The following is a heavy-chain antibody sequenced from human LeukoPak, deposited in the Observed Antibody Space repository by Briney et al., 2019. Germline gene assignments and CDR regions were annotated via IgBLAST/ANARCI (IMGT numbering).Heavy chain of an antibody. D-gene: IGHD5/OR15-5a*01. V-gene: IGHV4-39*01. CDR3: ARIGGLRANWFDP. CDR1: GGSIATSSYY. CDR2: IFYSGST. J-gene: IGHJ5*02. Sequence: SETLSLTCTVSGGSIATSSYYWAWIRQPPGKGLEWIGNIFYSGSTYYNPSLKSRVTISVDTSKNQFSLRLTSVTAADTAVYYCARIGGLRANWFDPWGQGTLVTVSS.